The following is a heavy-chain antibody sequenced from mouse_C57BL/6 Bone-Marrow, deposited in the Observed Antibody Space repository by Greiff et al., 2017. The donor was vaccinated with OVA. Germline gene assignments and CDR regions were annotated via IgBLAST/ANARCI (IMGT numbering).Heavy chain of an antibody. CDR3: TRAAAYDGYYAIDY. CDR2: IDPETGGT. CDR1: GYTFTDYE. Sequence: QVQLQQSGAELVRPGASVTLSCKASGYTFTDYEMHWVKQTPVHGLEWIGAIDPETGGTAYNQKFKGKAILTADKSSSTAYMELRSLTSEDSAVYYGTRAAAYDGYYAIDYWGQGTSVTVSS. V-gene: IGHV1-15*01. D-gene: IGHD2-12*01. J-gene: IGHJ4*01.